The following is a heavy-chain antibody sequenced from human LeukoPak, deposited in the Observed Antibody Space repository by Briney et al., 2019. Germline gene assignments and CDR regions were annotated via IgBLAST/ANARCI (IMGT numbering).Heavy chain of an antibody. Sequence: GGSLRLSCAASGFTFSSYWMSWVRQAPGKGLEWVANIKQDGSERYHVDSVKGRFTISRDSAKNSLHLQMNSLRAEDTAVYYCATMGLKPLPYYFDYWGQGTLVTVSS. J-gene: IGHJ4*02. CDR1: GFTFSSYW. CDR2: IKQDGSER. V-gene: IGHV3-7*01. D-gene: IGHD3/OR15-3a*01. CDR3: ATMGLKPLPYYFDY.